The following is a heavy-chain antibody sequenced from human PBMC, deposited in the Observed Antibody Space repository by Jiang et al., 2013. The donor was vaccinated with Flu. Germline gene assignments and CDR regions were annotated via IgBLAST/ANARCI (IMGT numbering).Heavy chain of an antibody. D-gene: IGHD4-23*01. CDR2: ITGSGSAT. V-gene: IGHV3-23*01. CDR3: ASRPSTVAAGPWDY. Sequence: LVQPGGSVRLSCAASGFTFSSYAMAWVRQGPGKGLEWVSSITGSGSATYYADSVQGRFTISRDNSKSTLSLQMDSLRVDDTAVYYCASRPSTVAAGPWDYWGQGTLVTVSS. J-gene: IGHJ4*02. CDR1: GFTFSSYA.